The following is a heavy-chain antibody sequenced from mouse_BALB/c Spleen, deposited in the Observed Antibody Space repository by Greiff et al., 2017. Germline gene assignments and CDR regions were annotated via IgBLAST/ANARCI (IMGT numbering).Heavy chain of an antibody. J-gene: IGHJ4*01. D-gene: IGHD2-10*02. CDR2: INPSNGGT. V-gene: IGHV1S81*02. Sequence: VQVVESGAELVKPGASVKLSCKASGYTFTSYYMYWVKQRPGQGLEWIGEINPSNGGTNFNEKFKSKATLTVDKSSSTAYMQLSSLTSEDSAVYYCTRSGKYGNYGAMDYWGQGTSVTVSS. CDR3: TRSGKYGNYGAMDY. CDR1: GYTFTSYY.